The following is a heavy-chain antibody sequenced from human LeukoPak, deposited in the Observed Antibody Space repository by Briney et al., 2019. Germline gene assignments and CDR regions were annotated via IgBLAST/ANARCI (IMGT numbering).Heavy chain of an antibody. Sequence: SETLSLTCTVSGDSRSGSDFYWSWIRQPPRKGLEWIEYIYYSGSTNYNLSLNSRVTISVDTSKNQFSLNLTSVTAADTAVYYCARPRVAVAGIDYWGQGTLVTVSS. CDR3: ARPRVAVAGIDY. CDR1: GDSRSGSDFY. J-gene: IGHJ4*02. V-gene: IGHV4-61*05. CDR2: IYYSGST. D-gene: IGHD6-19*01.